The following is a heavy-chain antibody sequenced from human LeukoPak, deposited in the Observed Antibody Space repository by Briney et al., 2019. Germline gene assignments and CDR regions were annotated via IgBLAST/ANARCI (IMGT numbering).Heavy chain of an antibody. CDR2: ISYDGSNK. D-gene: IGHD6-13*01. CDR1: GFTFSSYA. Sequence: GRSLRLSCAASGFTFSSYAMHWVRQAPGKGLEWVAVISYDGSNKYYADSVKGRFTISRDNSKNALYLQMNSLRSEDTAVYYCARASIAAAGNWFDPWGQGTLVTVSS. CDR3: ARASIAAAGNWFDP. V-gene: IGHV3-30-3*01. J-gene: IGHJ5*02.